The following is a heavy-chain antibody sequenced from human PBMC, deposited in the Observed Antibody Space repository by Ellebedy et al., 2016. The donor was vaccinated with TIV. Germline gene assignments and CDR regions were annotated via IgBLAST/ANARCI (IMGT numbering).Heavy chain of an antibody. CDR2: IIENGRDT. Sequence: PGGSLRLSCAASGFTFSNYAMSWVRQAPGKGLEWVSGIIENGRDTHYADSVKGRFTISRDNSMNILYLPMNSLRAEDTAVYYCVKDYHRPRDYSVSGSPLDVWGQGTVVTVSS. J-gene: IGHJ4*02. CDR1: GFTFSNYA. D-gene: IGHD3-10*01. V-gene: IGHV3-23*01. CDR3: VKDYHRPRDYSVSGSPLDV.